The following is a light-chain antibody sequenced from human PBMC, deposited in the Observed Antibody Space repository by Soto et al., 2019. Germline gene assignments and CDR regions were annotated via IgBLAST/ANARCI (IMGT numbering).Light chain of an antibody. J-gene: IGKJ3*01. Sequence: EIVLTQSPGTLSLSPGESATLSCRASQGIGRYLAWFQQKPGQAPRLLIYDAPTRATGIPARFSGSGSGTDFTRPISVLEPEDFAVYYCQQRSNWLLTFGPGTKVEIK. CDR3: QQRSNWLLT. V-gene: IGKV3-11*01. CDR2: DAP. CDR1: QGIGRY.